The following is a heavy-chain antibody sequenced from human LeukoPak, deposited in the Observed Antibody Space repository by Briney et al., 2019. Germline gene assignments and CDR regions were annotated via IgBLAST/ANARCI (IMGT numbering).Heavy chain of an antibody. Sequence: GGSLRLSCAASGFTFSSYWMSWVRQAPGKGLEWVANIKQDGSEKYYVDSVKGRFTISRDNAKNSLYLQMNSLRAEDTAVYYCARGPYYYDSRDYPGLDYSWGQRTPCTVSS. CDR2: IKQDGSEK. CDR1: GFTFSSYW. J-gene: IGHJ4*02. CDR3: ARGPYYYDSRDYPGLDYS. D-gene: IGHD3-22*01. V-gene: IGHV3-7*01.